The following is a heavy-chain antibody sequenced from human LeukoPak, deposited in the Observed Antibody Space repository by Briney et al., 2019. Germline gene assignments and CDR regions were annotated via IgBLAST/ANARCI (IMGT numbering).Heavy chain of an antibody. CDR1: GGSFSGYY. Sequence: TSETLSLTCAVYGGSFSGYYWSWIRQPPGKGLEWIGEINHSGSTNYNPSLKSRVTISVDTSKNQFSLKLSSVTAADTAVYYCARWELPMYDAFDIWGQGTMVTVSS. J-gene: IGHJ3*02. CDR3: ARWELPMYDAFDI. CDR2: INHSGST. V-gene: IGHV4-34*01. D-gene: IGHD1-26*01.